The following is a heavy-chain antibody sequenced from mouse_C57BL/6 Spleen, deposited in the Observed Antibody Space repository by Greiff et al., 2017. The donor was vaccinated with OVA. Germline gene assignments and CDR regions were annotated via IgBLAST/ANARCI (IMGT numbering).Heavy chain of an antibody. V-gene: IGHV1-39*01. CDR1: GYSFTDYN. Sequence: EVQLQQSGPELVKPGASVKISCKASGYSFTDYNMNWVKQSNGKSLEWIGVINPNYGTTSYKQKFKGKVTLTVDQSSSTAYMQLNTLTSEDSAVYYCARDYYYGSSLAWFAYWGQGTLVTVSA. CDR2: INPNYGTT. CDR3: ARDYYYGSSLAWFAY. D-gene: IGHD1-1*01. J-gene: IGHJ3*01.